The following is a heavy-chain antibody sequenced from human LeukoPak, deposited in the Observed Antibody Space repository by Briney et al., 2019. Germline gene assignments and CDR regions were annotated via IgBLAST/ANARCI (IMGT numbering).Heavy chain of an antibody. CDR3: ARAYNGSFYGAFDF. J-gene: IGHJ3*01. CDR1: GFTFSTHG. V-gene: IGHV3-30-3*01. CDR2: ISYHGSNK. D-gene: IGHD1-26*01. Sequence: PGGSLRLSCAASGFTFSTHGMHWVRQAPGKGLEWVAVISYHGSNKHYVDSVKGRFTISRDNSKISLYLQMHSLRPEDTVVYYCARAYNGSFYGAFDFWGQGTMVTVSS.